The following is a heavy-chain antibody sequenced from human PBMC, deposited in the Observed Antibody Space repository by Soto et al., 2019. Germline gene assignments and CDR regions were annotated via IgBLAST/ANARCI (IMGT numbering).Heavy chain of an antibody. V-gene: IGHV2-5*02. J-gene: IGHJ5*02. CDR3: AHRWYCSGGSCYYSNRFDP. Sequence: QITLKESGPTLVKPTQTLTLTCTFSGFSLSTSGVGVGWIRQPPGTALELLALIYWDDEKRYSPSLKSRLTITKDTSKDQVVLTMTIMDPVDTATYYCAHRWYCSGGSCYYSNRFDPWGQGTLVTVSS. CDR1: GFSLSTSGVG. CDR2: IYWDDEK. D-gene: IGHD2-15*01.